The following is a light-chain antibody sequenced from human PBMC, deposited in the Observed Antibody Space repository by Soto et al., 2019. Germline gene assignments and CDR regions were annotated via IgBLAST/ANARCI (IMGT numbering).Light chain of an antibody. V-gene: IGKV1-12*01. CDR2: GAS. CDR1: HDISNW. CDR3: QQTTSFPRT. Sequence: DIQMTQSPSSVSASVGDRVTITCRASHDISNWLAWYQQKPGRAPKLLIDGASALQGGVPSRFSGSGSRTDFTLTISSLQPEDFGTYYCQQTTSFPRTFGQGTKVDIK. J-gene: IGKJ1*01.